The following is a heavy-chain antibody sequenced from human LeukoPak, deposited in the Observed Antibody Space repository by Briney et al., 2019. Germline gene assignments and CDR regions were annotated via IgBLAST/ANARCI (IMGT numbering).Heavy chain of an antibody. CDR2: INAGNGNT. D-gene: IGHD1-26*01. J-gene: IGHJ5*02. Sequence: ASVKVSCKASGYTFTSYAMHWVRQAPGQRLEWMGWINAGNGNTKYSQKFQGRVTITRDTSASTAYMELSSLRSEDTAVYYCARDKYSGSYSDYTAGVDPWGQGTLVTVSS. V-gene: IGHV1-3*01. CDR3: ARDKYSGSYSDYTAGVDP. CDR1: GYTFTSYA.